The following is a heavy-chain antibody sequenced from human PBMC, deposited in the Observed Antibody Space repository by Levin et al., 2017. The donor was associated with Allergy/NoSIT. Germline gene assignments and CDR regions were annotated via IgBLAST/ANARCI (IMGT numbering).Heavy chain of an antibody. CDR2: IDWDDDK. CDR1: GFSLSTREMC. V-gene: IGHV2-70*13. J-gene: IGHJ5*02. Sequence: SGPTLVKTTQTLTLTCTFSGFSLSTREMCVSWIRQTPGKALEWLALIDWDDDKYYSTSLQTRLTISRDTSKNQVVLTMTNMDPLDTATYYCARTSYYDSSGYYSGRGWLDPWGQGTLVTVSS. CDR3: ARTSYYDSSGYYSGRGWLDP. D-gene: IGHD3-22*01.